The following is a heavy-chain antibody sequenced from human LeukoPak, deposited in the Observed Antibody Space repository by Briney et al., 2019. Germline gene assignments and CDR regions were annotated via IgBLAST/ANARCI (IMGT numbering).Heavy chain of an antibody. Sequence: GGSLRLSGAASGFTFSSYRMSWVRETPGKGREWLSYITQTGGTIYYADSVKGRFTISRDNAKNTLYLQMNSLRAEDTAVYYCATSPRLIVVVPAADSLDYWGQGTLVTVSS. CDR1: GFTFSSYR. CDR3: ATSPRLIVVVPAADSLDY. CDR2: ITQTGGTI. V-gene: IGHV3-48*04. J-gene: IGHJ4*02. D-gene: IGHD2-2*01.